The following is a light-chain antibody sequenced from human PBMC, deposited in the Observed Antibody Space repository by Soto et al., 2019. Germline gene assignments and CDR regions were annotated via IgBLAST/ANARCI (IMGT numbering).Light chain of an antibody. V-gene: IGKV3-15*01. Sequence: EIVMTQSPATLSVSPGERATLSCRASQRVSSNLAWYQQKPGQAPRLLIYGASTRTTDIPARFSGSGSRTEITITISSLQSEDFAVYYCQQYNNWPPNTFGPGTKLEIK. CDR1: QRVSSN. J-gene: IGKJ2*01. CDR3: QQYNNWPPNT. CDR2: GAS.